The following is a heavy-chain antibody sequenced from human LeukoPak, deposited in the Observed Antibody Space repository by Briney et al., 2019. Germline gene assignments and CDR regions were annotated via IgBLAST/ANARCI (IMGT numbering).Heavy chain of an antibody. CDR2: ICYSGST. CDR3: SRELYGGYIDY. J-gene: IGHJ4*02. Sequence: SGTLTLTCIVSGGNFTDYARHWVRQPPGKGLEWIAYICYSGSTNYYPSPKSRVIISVYTPNNQFSLKLSSVTAADTALYYYSRELYGGYIDYWGQGTLVTVSS. CDR1: GGNFTDYA. D-gene: IGHD4/OR15-4a*01. V-gene: IGHV4-59*01.